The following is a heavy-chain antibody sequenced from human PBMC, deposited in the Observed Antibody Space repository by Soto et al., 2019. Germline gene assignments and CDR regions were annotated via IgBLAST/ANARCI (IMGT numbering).Heavy chain of an antibody. V-gene: IGHV4-34*01. D-gene: IGHD3-22*01. CDR3: ARQGLLDYYYGMDV. CDR1: GGSIGNLY. Sequence: PSETLSLTCTVSGGSIGNLYLSWIRQPPGKGLEWIGEIYHSGSTNYNPSLKSRVTISVDTSKNQFSLKLSSVTAADTAVYYCARQGLLDYYYGMDVWGQGTTVTVSS. J-gene: IGHJ6*02. CDR2: IYHSGST.